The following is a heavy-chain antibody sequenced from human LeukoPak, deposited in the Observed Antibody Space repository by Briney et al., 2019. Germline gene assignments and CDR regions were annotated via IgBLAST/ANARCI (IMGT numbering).Heavy chain of an antibody. J-gene: IGHJ3*02. D-gene: IGHD5-12*01. Sequence: ASVKVSCKASGYTFTGYYMHWVRRAPGQGLEWMGWINPNSGGTNYAQKFQGRVTMTRDTSISTAYMELSRLRSDDTAVYYCARVGRDGYIAFDIWGQGTMVTVSS. V-gene: IGHV1-2*02. CDR2: INPNSGGT. CDR3: ARVGRDGYIAFDI. CDR1: GYTFTGYY.